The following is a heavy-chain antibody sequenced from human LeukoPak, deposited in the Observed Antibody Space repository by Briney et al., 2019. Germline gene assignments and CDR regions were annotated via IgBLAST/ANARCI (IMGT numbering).Heavy chain of an antibody. CDR2: ISDSGGST. J-gene: IGHJ6*02. V-gene: IGHV3-23*01. CDR3: TTISLTNLYGSGSYYYYYGMDV. CDR1: GFTFSTHA. D-gene: IGHD3-10*01. Sequence: GGSLRLSCAASGFTFSTHAMNWVRQAPGKGLEWVSVISDSGGSTYYADSVEGRFIISRDNSKNTLYLHMNSLRAEDTAVYYCTTISLTNLYGSGSYYYYYGMDVWGQGTTVTVSS.